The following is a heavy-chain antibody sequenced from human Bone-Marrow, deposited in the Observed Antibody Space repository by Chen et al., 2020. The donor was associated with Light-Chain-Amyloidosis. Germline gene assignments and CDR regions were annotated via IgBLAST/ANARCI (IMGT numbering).Heavy chain of an antibody. J-gene: IGHJ6*02. CDR3: ARGEVTTSFYYYGMDV. CDR2: INPNSGGT. D-gene: IGHD4-17*01. V-gene: IGHV1-2*04. CDR1: GYTFTGYY. Sequence: QVQLVQSGAEVKKPGASVKVSCKASGYTFTGYYMHWVRQAPGQGLEWMGWINPNSGGTNYAQKFQGWVTMTRDTSISTAYMELSRLRSDDTAVYYGARGEVTTSFYYYGMDVWGQGTTVTVSS.